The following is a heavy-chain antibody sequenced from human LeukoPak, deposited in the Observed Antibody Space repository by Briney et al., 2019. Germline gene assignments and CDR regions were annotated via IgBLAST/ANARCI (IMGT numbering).Heavy chain of an antibody. J-gene: IGHJ4*02. V-gene: IGHV3-53*01. CDR2: IYSGGST. Sequence: GGSLRLSCAASGFTVSSNYMSWVRQAPGKGLGWVSVIYSGGSTYYADSVKGRFTISRDNSKNTLYLQMNSLRAEDTAVYYCAREGKNYYDSSGYVYWGQGTLVTVSS. CDR1: GFTVSSNY. CDR3: AREGKNYYDSSGYVY. D-gene: IGHD3-22*01.